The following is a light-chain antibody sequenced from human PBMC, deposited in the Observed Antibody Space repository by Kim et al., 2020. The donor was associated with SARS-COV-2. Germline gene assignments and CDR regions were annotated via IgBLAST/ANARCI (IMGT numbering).Light chain of an antibody. Sequence: ETVMTQSPTTLSLSPGERATLSCRASQSVNSNYLAWYQQKPGQAPRLLLHGASTRATGVPARFSGSGSGTEFTLTITSLQSEDFAVYFCQQYNYWTPGRFGQGTKVDIK. CDR1: QSVNSNY. J-gene: IGKJ1*01. V-gene: IGKV3-15*01. CDR3: QQYNYWTPGR. CDR2: GAS.